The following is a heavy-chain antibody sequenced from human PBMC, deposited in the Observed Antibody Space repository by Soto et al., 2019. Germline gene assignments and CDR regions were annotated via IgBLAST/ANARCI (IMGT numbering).Heavy chain of an antibody. Sequence: GGSLRLSCAASGFTFSSYSMNWVRQAPGKGLEWVSSISSSSSYIYYADSVKGRFTISRDNAKNSLYLQMNSLRAEDTAVYYCARDQRKGYYDFWSGYYELDYWGQGTLVTVS. D-gene: IGHD3-3*01. CDR2: ISSSSSYI. V-gene: IGHV3-21*01. J-gene: IGHJ4*02. CDR1: GFTFSSYS. CDR3: ARDQRKGYYDFWSGYYELDY.